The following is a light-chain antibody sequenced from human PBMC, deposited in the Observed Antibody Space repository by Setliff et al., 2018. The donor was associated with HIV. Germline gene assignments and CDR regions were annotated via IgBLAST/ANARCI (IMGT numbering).Light chain of an antibody. Sequence: QSVLAQPASVSGSPGQSITISCTGTSSDVGGYNYVSWYQQHPGKAPKVMIYDVSKRPSGISNRFSGSKSGNTASLTISGLQAEDEADYYCQSYDSRLSYVFGTGTKVTVL. CDR3: QSYDSRLSYV. J-gene: IGLJ1*01. CDR2: DVS. V-gene: IGLV2-14*03. CDR1: SSDVGGYNY.